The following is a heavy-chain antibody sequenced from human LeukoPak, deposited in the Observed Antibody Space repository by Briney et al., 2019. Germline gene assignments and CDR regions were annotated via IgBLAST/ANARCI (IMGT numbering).Heavy chain of an antibody. CDR2: VRDNGEN. D-gene: IGHD5-18*01. V-gene: IGHV4-59*08. J-gene: IGHJ3*02. CDR1: GGSINAYY. CDR3: ARQPANTAAFDI. Sequence: SETLSLTCTVSGGSINAYYWSWIRQPPGKGLEWIAYVRDNGENNYNPSLKSRVSISVDTANNQISLRLNFVTAADTAIYYCARQPANTAAFDIWGLGTMVTVSS.